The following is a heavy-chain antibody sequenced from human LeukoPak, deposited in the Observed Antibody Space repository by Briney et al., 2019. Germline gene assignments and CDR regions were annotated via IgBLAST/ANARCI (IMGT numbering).Heavy chain of an antibody. CDR2: INPNSGGT. Sequence: ASVKVSCKASGYTFTGYYMHWVRQAPGQGLEWMGRINPNSGGTNYAQKFQGRVSMTRDTSISTAYMELSRLRSDDTAVYYCARPYSSGSYWYFDLWGRGTLVTVSS. J-gene: IGHJ2*01. CDR1: GYTFTGYY. CDR3: ARPYSSGSYWYFDL. V-gene: IGHV1-2*06. D-gene: IGHD6-19*01.